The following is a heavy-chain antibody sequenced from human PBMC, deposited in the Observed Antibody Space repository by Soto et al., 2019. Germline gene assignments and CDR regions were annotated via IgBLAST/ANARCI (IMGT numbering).Heavy chain of an antibody. V-gene: IGHV3-23*01. CDR2: ISGSGGST. CDR3: ATPYYDFWSGYYYYYMDV. CDR1: GFTFSSYA. D-gene: IGHD3-3*01. Sequence: GGSLRLSCAASGFTFSSYAMSWVRQAPGKGLEWVSAISGSGGSTYYADSVKGRFTISRDNSKNTLYLQMNSLIAEDTAVYYCATPYYDFWSGYYYYYMDVWGKGTTVTVSS. J-gene: IGHJ6*03.